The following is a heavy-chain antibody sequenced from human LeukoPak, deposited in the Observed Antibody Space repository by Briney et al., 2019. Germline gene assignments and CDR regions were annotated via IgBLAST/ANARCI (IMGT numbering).Heavy chain of an antibody. CDR2: ISPKSGDT. CDR1: GYTFSGYY. CDR3: ARGRDKTTSPAIDY. V-gene: IGHV1-2*02. D-gene: IGHD2-2*01. Sequence: ASVKVSCKASGYTFSGYYMHGVRQAPGQGHEWMGWISPKSGDTDYAQNFQARVTMTRDTSISTAYMELSRLTSDDTAVYYCARGRDKTTSPAIDYWGQGTLVTVSS. J-gene: IGHJ4*02.